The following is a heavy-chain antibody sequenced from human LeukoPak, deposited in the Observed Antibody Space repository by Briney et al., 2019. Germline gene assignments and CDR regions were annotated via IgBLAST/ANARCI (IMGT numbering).Heavy chain of an antibody. V-gene: IGHV4-4*08. D-gene: IGHD3-16*01. CDR1: GVSISSYH. CDR2: IYNSGST. J-gene: IGHJ2*01. Sequence: PSETLSLTCTVSGVSISSYHWTWIRQPPGEGLEWIGHIYNSGSTNYNPSLRGRVTISLDTSKNQFSLNLTSATAADTAIYYCARDLPSYGSPRTFWYFDLWGRGTLVTVSS. CDR3: ARDLPSYGSPRTFWYFDL.